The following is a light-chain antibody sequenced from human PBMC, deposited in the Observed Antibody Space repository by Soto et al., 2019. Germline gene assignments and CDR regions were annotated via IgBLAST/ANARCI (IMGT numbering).Light chain of an antibody. CDR2: WAS. V-gene: IGKV4-1*01. CDR3: QQYYNTPQT. J-gene: IGKJ4*01. CDR1: QSVLYSSNNKNY. Sequence: DIVMTQSPDSLAASLGERATINCKSSQSVLYSSNNKNYLAWYQQKAGQPPKLLIYWASTRESGVPDRFSGSGSETDFTLTISSLQAEDVAVYYCQQYYNTPQTFGGGTKVEIK.